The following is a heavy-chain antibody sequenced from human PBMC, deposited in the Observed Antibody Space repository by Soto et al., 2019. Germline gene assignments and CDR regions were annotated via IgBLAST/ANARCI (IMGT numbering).Heavy chain of an antibody. J-gene: IGHJ4*02. CDR3: ARSFEMGSGWYGSFDY. CDR1: GGSISSYY. D-gene: IGHD6-19*01. CDR2: IFYTGST. V-gene: IGHV4-59*01. Sequence: SETLSLTCIVSGGSISSYYWSWIRQPPGKGLEWIGYIFYTGSTKYNPSLKSRVTISVDTSKNQFSLKVTSVTAADTAVYYCARSFEMGSGWYGSFDYWGQGSLVTVS.